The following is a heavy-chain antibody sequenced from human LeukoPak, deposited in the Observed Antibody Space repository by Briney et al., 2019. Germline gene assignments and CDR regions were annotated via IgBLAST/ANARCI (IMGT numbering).Heavy chain of an antibody. CDR1: GGSISSSSYY. J-gene: IGHJ4*02. V-gene: IGHV4-39*01. Sequence: PSETLSLTCTVSGGSISSSSYYWGWIRQPPGKGLEWIGSIYYSGSTYYNPSLKSRVTISVDTSKNQFSLKLSSVTAADTAVYYCARHKGSDYYDSSGYYFDYWGQGTLVTVSS. CDR2: IYYSGST. D-gene: IGHD3-22*01. CDR3: ARHKGSDYYDSSGYYFDY.